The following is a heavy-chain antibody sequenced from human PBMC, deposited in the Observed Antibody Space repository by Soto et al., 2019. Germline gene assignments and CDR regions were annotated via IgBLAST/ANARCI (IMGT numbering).Heavy chain of an antibody. Sequence: QVQLVQSGAEVKKPGSSVKVSCKASGGTFSSYAISWVRQAPGQGLEWMGSIIPAVGTADYAQKFQGRVTITPDESARTAYMEVSSLTSEDTAVYYCARLGQGFFDYWGQGTLVTVSS. J-gene: IGHJ4*02. V-gene: IGHV1-69*18. D-gene: IGHD7-27*01. CDR1: GGTFSSYA. CDR3: ARLGQGFFDY. CDR2: IIPAVGTA.